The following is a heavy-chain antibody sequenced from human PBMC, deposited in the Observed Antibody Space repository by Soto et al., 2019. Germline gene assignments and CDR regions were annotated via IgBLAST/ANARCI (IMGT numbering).Heavy chain of an antibody. CDR2: IYYSGST. CDR1: GGSISSYY. V-gene: IGHV4-59*01. J-gene: IGHJ4*02. Sequence: SETLSLTCTVSGGSISSYYWSWIRQPPGKGLEWIGYIYYSGSTNYNPSLKSRVTISVDTSKNQFSLKLSSVTAADTAVYYCARASEGIAAAGIDYFDYWGQGTMVTVSS. CDR3: ARASEGIAAAGIDYFDY. D-gene: IGHD6-13*01.